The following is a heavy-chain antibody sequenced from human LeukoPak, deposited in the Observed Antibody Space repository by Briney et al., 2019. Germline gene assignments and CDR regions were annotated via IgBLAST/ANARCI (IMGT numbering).Heavy chain of an antibody. CDR1: GGSFSGYY. CDR2: INHSGST. J-gene: IGHJ4*02. D-gene: IGHD6-13*01. Sequence: SETLSLTCAVYGGSFSGYYWSWIRQPPGKGLEWIGEINHSGSTNYNPSLKSRVTISVDTSKNQFSLKLSSVTAADTAVYYCARGRSSSWYGRYFDYWGQGTLVTVSS. CDR3: ARGRSSSWYGRYFDY. V-gene: IGHV4-34*01.